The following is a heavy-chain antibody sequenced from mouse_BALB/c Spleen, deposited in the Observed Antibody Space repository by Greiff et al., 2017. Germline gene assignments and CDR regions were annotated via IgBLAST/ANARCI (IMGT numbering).Heavy chain of an antibody. CDR3: ARHEDLTTATFDY. V-gene: IGHV1-62-2*01. CDR1: GYTFTAYI. Sequence: QVQLQQSGAELVNPGASVTLSCTASGYTFTAYIIHWVKQRSGQGLEWIGWFYPGSGSIKSNETFKDKATLTADKSSSTVYMELSRLTSEDSAVYVCARHEDLTTATFDYWGQGTTLT. D-gene: IGHD1-2*01. J-gene: IGHJ2*01. CDR2: FYPGSGSI.